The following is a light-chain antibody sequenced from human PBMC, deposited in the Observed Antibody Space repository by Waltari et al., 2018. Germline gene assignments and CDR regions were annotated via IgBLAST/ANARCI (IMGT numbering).Light chain of an antibody. V-gene: IGKV2-28*01. CDR1: QSLLHSNGYNY. Sequence: DIVMTQSPLSLPVTPGEPASISCRSSQSLLHSNGYNYLDWYVQKPGQSPQILIYLGSNRASGVPDRFSGSGSGTDVTLKISRVEAEDVGIYYCMQALQTVTFGQGTRLDIK. CDR2: LGS. J-gene: IGKJ5*01. CDR3: MQALQTVT.